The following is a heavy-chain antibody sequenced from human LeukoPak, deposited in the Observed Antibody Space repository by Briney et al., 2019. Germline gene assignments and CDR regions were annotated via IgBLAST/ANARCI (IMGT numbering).Heavy chain of an antibody. Sequence: GRSLRLSCAASGFTFSSYGLHWVRQAPGKGLQWVAVIWYDGTNKYYADSAKGRFTISRDNSNNTLYLQMNSLSAEDTAVYYCARVGRYYDFWRGIDIWGQGTMVIVSS. J-gene: IGHJ3*02. V-gene: IGHV3-33*01. CDR2: IWYDGTNK. D-gene: IGHD3-3*01. CDR1: GFTFSSYG. CDR3: ARVGRYYDFWRGIDI.